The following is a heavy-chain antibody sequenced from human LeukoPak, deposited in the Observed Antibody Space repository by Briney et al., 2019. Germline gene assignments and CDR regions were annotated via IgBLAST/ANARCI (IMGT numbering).Heavy chain of an antibody. CDR1: GFTLSSYE. Sequence: GGSLRLSCTVSGFTLSSYEMSWIRQAPGKGLEWVSSIDYDGGSGHYADSVKGRFTISRDSGKNTLYLQMNSLRVEDTAVYYCARAGSGWYNSFDFWGQGTLVTVSS. J-gene: IGHJ4*02. D-gene: IGHD6-19*01. V-gene: IGHV3-74*01. CDR3: ARAGSGWYNSFDF. CDR2: IDYDGGSG.